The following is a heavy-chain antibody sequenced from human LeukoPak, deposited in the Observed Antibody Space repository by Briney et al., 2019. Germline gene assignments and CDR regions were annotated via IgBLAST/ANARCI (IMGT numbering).Heavy chain of an antibody. CDR3: AKDDAWLRFGE. CDR1: GFTFSNNG. D-gene: IGHD3-10*01. V-gene: IGHV3-23*01. Sequence: GGTLRLSCAASGFTFSNNGMNWVRQAPGKGLEWVSGISPSGDITYYADSVKGRFTISRDNSKNALYLEVISLTAEDTAVYYCAKDDAWLRFGEWSQGTLVTVSS. J-gene: IGHJ4*02. CDR2: ISPSGDIT.